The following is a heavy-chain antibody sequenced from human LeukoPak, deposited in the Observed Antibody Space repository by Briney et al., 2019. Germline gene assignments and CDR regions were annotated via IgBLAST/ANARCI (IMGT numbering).Heavy chain of an antibody. CDR1: GGTFPSAA. CDR3: TRDEHKGSATFNY. D-gene: IGHD3-10*01. J-gene: IGHJ4*02. CDR2: IILMFGTT. V-gene: IGHV1-69*13. Sequence: SVKVSCKASGGTFPSAAMSWVRQAPGQGLEWVGHIILMFGTTTYAQKFQGRVTITADESTRTVHMELNSLTSDDTAIYYCTRDEHKGSATFNYWGQGTLVIVSS.